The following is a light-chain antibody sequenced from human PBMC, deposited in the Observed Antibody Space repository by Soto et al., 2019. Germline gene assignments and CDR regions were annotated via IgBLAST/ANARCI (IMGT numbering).Light chain of an antibody. Sequence: QPVLTQPPSVSGAPGQRITISCTGRSSNIGAGYDVHWYQQLPGAAPKLLIYGNNNRPSGVPDRFSGSKSGTSASLAITGLQAEDEADYYCQSYDDSTTGSMVFGGGTKLTVL. CDR2: GNN. J-gene: IGLJ3*02. V-gene: IGLV1-40*01. CDR3: QSYDDSTTGSMV. CDR1: SSNIGAGYD.